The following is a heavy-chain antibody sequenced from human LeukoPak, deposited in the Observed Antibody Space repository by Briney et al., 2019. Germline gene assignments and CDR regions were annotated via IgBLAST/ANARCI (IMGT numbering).Heavy chain of an antibody. CDR3: TTDYYDTCGYCGLF. Sequence: GGSLRLSCTASGFTFNNAWMSWVRQAPGKGLEWVGRIKRKTDGVTADYAAPVKGRFTISRDDSKNTLYLQMNSLKTEDTAVYYYTTDYYDTCGYCGLFWGQGTLVTVSS. J-gene: IGHJ4*02. CDR2: IKRKTDGVTA. D-gene: IGHD3-22*01. CDR1: GFTFNNAW. V-gene: IGHV3-15*01.